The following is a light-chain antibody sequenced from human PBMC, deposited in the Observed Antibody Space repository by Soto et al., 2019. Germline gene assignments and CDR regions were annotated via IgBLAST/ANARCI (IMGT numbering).Light chain of an antibody. V-gene: IGKV3-20*01. CDR2: GAS. Sequence: EIVLTQSPGTLSLSPGERATFSCRASQSVSSSYIAWYQQKPGQAPRLLISGASSRATGIPDRFSGSGSATDFTLTISRLEPEDFALYYCQHYGNSPITFGQGTRLEIK. CDR1: QSVSSSY. CDR3: QHYGNSPIT. J-gene: IGKJ5*01.